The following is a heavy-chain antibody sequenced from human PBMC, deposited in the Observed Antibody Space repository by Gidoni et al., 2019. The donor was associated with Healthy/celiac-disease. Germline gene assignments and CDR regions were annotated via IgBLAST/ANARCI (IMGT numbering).Heavy chain of an antibody. Sequence: QVQLVQSGAEVKKPGASAKVSCQASGYTFTSSGIIWVRQAPGQGLEWMGWISAYNGNTNYAQKLQGRVTMTTDTSTSTAYMELRSLRSDDTAVYYCAREGGDYYYYGMDVWGQGTTVTVSS. V-gene: IGHV1-18*01. CDR2: ISAYNGNT. J-gene: IGHJ6*02. D-gene: IGHD3-16*01. CDR1: GYTFTSSG. CDR3: AREGGDYYYYGMDV.